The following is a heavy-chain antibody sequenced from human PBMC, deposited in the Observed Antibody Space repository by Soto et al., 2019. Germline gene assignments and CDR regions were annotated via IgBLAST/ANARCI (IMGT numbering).Heavy chain of an antibody. J-gene: IGHJ3*02. CDR1: GFTFSSYG. D-gene: IGHD3-22*01. CDR3: AKEGDSMIVVVTYDAFDI. Sequence: GGSLRLSCAASGFTFSSYGMHWVRQAPGKGLEWVAVISYDGSNKYYADSEKGRFTISRDNSKNTLYLQMNSLRAEVTAVYYCAKEGDSMIVVVTYDAFDIWGQGTMVTVSS. CDR2: ISYDGSNK. V-gene: IGHV3-30*18.